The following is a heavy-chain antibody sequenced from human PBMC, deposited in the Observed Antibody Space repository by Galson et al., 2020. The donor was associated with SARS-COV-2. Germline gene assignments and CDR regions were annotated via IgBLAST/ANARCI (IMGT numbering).Heavy chain of an antibody. CDR1: AFTFSSYW. D-gene: IGHD4-4*01. CDR3: AREHSNDY. J-gene: IGHJ4*02. V-gene: IGHV3-7*01. Sequence: TGGSLRLSCAASAFTFSSYWMSWVRQAPGKGLEWVANIKQDGSEKYYVDSVKGRFTNSRDNAKNALYLQMNSLRGEDTDVYYCAREHSNDYWGKGTLVTVSS. CDR2: IKQDGSEK.